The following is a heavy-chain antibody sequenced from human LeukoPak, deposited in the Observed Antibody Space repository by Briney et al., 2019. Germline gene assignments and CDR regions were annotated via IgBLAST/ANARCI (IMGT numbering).Heavy chain of an antibody. Sequence: ASVKVSCKASGYTFIDYHMHWVRQAPGQGLEWMGRINPNSGGTNYAQRFQGRVTMTRDTSISTAYMELSRLRSDDTAVYYCARGSEYSSSSDDYWGQGTLVTVSS. J-gene: IGHJ4*02. CDR2: INPNSGGT. CDR3: ARGSEYSSSSDDY. CDR1: GYTFIDYH. V-gene: IGHV1-2*06. D-gene: IGHD6-6*01.